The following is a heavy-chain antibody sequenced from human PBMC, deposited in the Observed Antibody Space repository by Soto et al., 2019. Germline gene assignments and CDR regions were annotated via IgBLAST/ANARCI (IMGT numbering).Heavy chain of an antibody. V-gene: IGHV4-31*03. CDR1: GDSISSGGYH. J-gene: IGHJ4*02. Sequence: QVQLQESGPGLVEPSQTLSLTCNVSGDSISSGGYHWSWIRQHPGKGLEWIVYIYYSGDTSYNPSLKSRVAISVHTSKKQFSLNLSSATAADTAVYYCARLAYSSRGGQFFDYWGQGVLVTVSS. D-gene: IGHD6-13*01. CDR3: ARLAYSSRGGQFFDY. CDR2: IYYSGDT.